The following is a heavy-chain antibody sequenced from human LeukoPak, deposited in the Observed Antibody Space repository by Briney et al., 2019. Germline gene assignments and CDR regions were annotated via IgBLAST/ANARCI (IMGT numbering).Heavy chain of an antibody. D-gene: IGHD1-26*01. CDR2: IYYSGST. V-gene: IGHV4-61*01. Sequence: PSETLSLTCTVSGGSVSSGSYYWSWIRQPPGKGLGWIGYIYYSGSTNYNPSLKSRVTISVDTSKNQFSLKLSSVTAADTAVYYCARLVVGATTEYFDYWGQRTLVTVSS. CDR3: ARLVVGATTEYFDY. CDR1: GGSVSSGSYY. J-gene: IGHJ4*02.